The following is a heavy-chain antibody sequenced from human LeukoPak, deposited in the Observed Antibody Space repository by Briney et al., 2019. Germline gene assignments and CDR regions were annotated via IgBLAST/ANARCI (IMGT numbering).Heavy chain of an antibody. D-gene: IGHD5-12*01. V-gene: IGHV3-9*01. CDR3: AKDLLNVDIPGGYYYYYYGMDV. Sequence: PGGSLRLSCAASGFTFDDYAMHWVRQAPGKGLEWVSGISWNSGSIGYADSVKGRFTIFRDNGKNSLYLQMNSLRAEDTALYYCAKDLLNVDIPGGYYYYYYGMDVWGQGTTVTVSS. CDR1: GFTFDDYA. CDR2: ISWNSGSI. J-gene: IGHJ6*02.